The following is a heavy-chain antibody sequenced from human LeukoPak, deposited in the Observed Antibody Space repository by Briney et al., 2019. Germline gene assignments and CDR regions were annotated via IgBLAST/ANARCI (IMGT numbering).Heavy chain of an antibody. V-gene: IGHV3-11*01. CDR1: GFSFTDYY. Sequence: PGGSLRLSCAASGFSFTDYYMSWIRQAPAKGLEWVSYISSSGSTIYYADSVKGRFAISRDNAKNSLYLQMNSLRAEDTAVYYCARAYFYDILTGHELDYWGQGTLVTVSS. CDR2: ISSSGSTI. J-gene: IGHJ4*02. CDR3: ARAYFYDILTGHELDY. D-gene: IGHD3-9*01.